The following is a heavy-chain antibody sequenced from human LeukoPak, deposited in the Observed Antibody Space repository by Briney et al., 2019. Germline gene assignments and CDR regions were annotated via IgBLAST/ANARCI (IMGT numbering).Heavy chain of an antibody. CDR2: IYTSGST. D-gene: IGHD3-10*01. CDR1: GGSISTYY. Sequence: SETLSLTCTVSGGSISTYYWSWIRQPAGRGLEWIGRIYTSGSTNYNPSLKSRVTMSVDTSKTQFSLKLSSVTAADTAVYYCARENLYGSGSYYYDYWGQGTLVTVSS. J-gene: IGHJ4*02. V-gene: IGHV4-4*07. CDR3: ARENLYGSGSYYYDY.